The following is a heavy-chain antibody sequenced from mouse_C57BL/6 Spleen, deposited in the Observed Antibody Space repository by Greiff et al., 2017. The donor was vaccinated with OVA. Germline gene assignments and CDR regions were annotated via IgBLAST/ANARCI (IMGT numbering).Heavy chain of an antibody. CDR2: IDPENGDT. V-gene: IGHV14-4*01. CDR3: TRGTGTVWYFDV. CDR1: GFNIKDDY. D-gene: IGHD4-1*01. Sequence: EVQLQQSGAELVRPGASVKLSCTASGFNIKDDYMHWVKQRPEQGLEWIGWIDPENGDTEYASKFRGKATITADTSSNTAYLQLSSLTSEDTAVYYCTRGTGTVWYFDVWGTGTTVTVSS. J-gene: IGHJ1*03.